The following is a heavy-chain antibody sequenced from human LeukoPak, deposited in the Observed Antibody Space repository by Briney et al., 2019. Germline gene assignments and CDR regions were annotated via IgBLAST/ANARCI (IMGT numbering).Heavy chain of an antibody. D-gene: IGHD6-19*01. CDR1: GDSISSYF. CDR2: VCYNGTT. Sequence: PSQTLSLTCSVSGDSISSYFWAWIRQPPGKGLEWIGYVCYNGTTNYNPSLKSRVTISVDTSKNQFSLKLSSVTAADTAVYYCARAPSVAGWYFDLWGRGTLVTVSS. V-gene: IGHV4-59*01. CDR3: ARAPSVAGWYFDL. J-gene: IGHJ2*01.